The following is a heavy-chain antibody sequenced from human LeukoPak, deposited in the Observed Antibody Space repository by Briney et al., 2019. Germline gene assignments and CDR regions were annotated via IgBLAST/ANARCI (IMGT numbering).Heavy chain of an antibody. V-gene: IGHV1-69-2*01. CDR1: GYTFTDYY. CDR3: ATLITTRPY. CDR2: VDPEDGET. J-gene: IGHJ4*02. Sequence: GASVKVSCKASGYTFTDYYMHWVQQAPGKGLERMGRVDPEDGETIYAEKFQGRVTITADTSTDTAYMELSSLRSEDTAVYYCATLITTRPYWGQGTLVTVSS. D-gene: IGHD3-16*01.